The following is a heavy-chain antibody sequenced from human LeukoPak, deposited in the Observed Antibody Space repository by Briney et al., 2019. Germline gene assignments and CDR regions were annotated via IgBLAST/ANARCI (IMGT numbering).Heavy chain of an antibody. CDR2: IYYSGST. D-gene: IGHD6-6*01. V-gene: IGHV4-31*03. CDR1: GGSISSGGYY. CDR3: ARDVADSSSSLPLGY. Sequence: SETLSLTCTVSGGSISSGGYYWSWIRQHPGKGLEWIGYIYYSGSTYYNPSLKSRVTISVDTSKNQFSLKLSSVTAADTAVYYCARDVADSSSSLPLGYWGQGTLVTVSS. J-gene: IGHJ4*02.